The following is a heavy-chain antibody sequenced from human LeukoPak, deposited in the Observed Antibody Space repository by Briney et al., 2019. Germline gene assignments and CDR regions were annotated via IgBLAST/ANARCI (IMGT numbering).Heavy chain of an antibody. CDR2: ISAYNSNT. Sequence: GASVKVSCKASGYTFTSYGSSWVRQAPGQGLEWMGSISAYNSNTNYAQKLQGRVTMTTDTSTSTAYMELRSLRSDDTAVYYCASVPPGIAWWFDPWGQRTPVTVSS. CDR1: GYTFTSYG. D-gene: IGHD6-13*01. CDR3: ASVPPGIAWWFDP. J-gene: IGHJ5*02. V-gene: IGHV1-18*01.